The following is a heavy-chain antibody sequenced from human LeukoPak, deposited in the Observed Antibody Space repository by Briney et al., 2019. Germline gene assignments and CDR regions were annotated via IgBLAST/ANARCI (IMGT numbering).Heavy chain of an antibody. V-gene: IGHV4-34*01. D-gene: IGHD3-9*01. J-gene: IGHJ5*02. CDR2: INHSGST. CDR3: ARGGLRYFDWLLSGGNWFDP. CDR1: GGSFSGYY. Sequence: SETLSLTCAVYGGSFSGYYWSWLRQPPGKGLEWFGEINHSGSTNYNPSLKSRVTISVDTSKNQFSLKLSLVTAADTAVYYCARGGLRYFDWLLSGGNWFDPWGQGTLVTVSS.